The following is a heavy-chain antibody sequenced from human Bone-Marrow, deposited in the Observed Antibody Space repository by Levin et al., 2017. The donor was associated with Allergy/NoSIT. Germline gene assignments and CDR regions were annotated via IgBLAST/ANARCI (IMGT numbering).Heavy chain of an antibody. V-gene: IGHV3-30-3*01. J-gene: IGHJ4*02. Sequence: PGGSLRLSCAASGFTFSSYAMHWVRQAPGKGLEWVAVISYDGSNKYYADSVKGRFTISRDNSKNTLYLQMNSLRAEDTAVYYCARDGPSKTYYYDSSGTLGPDYWGQGTLVTVSS. D-gene: IGHD3-22*01. CDR2: ISYDGSNK. CDR1: GFTFSSYA. CDR3: ARDGPSKTYYYDSSGTLGPDY.